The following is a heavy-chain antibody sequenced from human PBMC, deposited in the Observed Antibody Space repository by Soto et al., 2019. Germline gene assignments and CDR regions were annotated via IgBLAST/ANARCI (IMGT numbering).Heavy chain of an antibody. CDR2: INPSGGNT. CDR3: CRDLEEGVPTWSVPDY. V-gene: IGHV1-46*03. Sequence: QVQLVQSGAEVRKPGASVKVSCKASGYSFTSYYMHWIRQAPGQGLEWMGVINPSGGNTGFAQKFQGRVTMTRDTSTSTVYMELSSLRSEDTAVYYCCRDLEEGVPTWSVPDYWGQGSLVTVSS. D-gene: IGHD5-12*01. CDR1: GYSFTSYY. J-gene: IGHJ4*02.